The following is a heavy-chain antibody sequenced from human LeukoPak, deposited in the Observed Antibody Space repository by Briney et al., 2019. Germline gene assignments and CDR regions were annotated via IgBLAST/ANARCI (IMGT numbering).Heavy chain of an antibody. CDR3: ARQLGAAQSTGYFDY. J-gene: IGHJ4*02. V-gene: IGHV4-61*03. CDR2: VYYSGST. D-gene: IGHD1-26*01. CDR1: GGSVRSDSYY. Sequence: SETLSLTCTVSGGSVRSDSYYWSWIRQPPGKGLEWIGYVYYSGSTYYNPSLRSRVTISVDTSKNHFSLKLSSVTAADTAVYYCARQLGAAQSTGYFDYWGQGTLVTVSS.